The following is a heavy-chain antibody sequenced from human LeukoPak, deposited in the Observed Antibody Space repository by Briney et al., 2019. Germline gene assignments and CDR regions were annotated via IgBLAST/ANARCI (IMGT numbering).Heavy chain of an antibody. J-gene: IGHJ4*02. CDR1: DGSISNYF. CDR3: ARGRVPGGD. V-gene: IGHV4-59*01. D-gene: IGHD3-16*01. CDR2: IYYNGET. Sequence: SETLSLTCTVSDGSISNYFWSWIRQAPGKGLEWIGYIYYNGETNCNPSLKSRISISVDTSKSQFSLKLSSVTAADTAVYYCARGRVPGGDWGQGTLVTVSS.